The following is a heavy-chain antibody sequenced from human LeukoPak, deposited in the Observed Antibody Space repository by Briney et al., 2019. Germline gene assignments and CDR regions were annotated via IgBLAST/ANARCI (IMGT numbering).Heavy chain of an antibody. CDR1: GFTFSSYA. CDR2: ISYDGSNK. Sequence: GGSLRLSCAASGFTFSSYAMHWVRQAPGKGLEWVAVISYDGSNKYYADSVKGRFTISRDNSKNTLYLQMKSLRAEDTAVYYCARELLRRGWFDPWGQGTLVTVSS. CDR3: ARELLRRGWFDP. V-gene: IGHV3-30-3*01. J-gene: IGHJ5*02. D-gene: IGHD2-15*01.